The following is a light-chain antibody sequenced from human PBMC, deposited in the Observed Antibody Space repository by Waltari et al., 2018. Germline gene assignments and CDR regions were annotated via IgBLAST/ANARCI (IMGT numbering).Light chain of an antibody. V-gene: IGLV3-25*03. J-gene: IGLJ2*01. CDR3: QSADSSGTYVV. CDR1: ALPKHY. Sequence: SYELTQPPSVSVSPGQTARISCSGDALPKHYAYWYQQKPGQAPVLLIYKDTERPSGIPGRFSGSSSGTTVTLTISGVQAEDEADYCCQSADSSGTYVVFGGGTMLTVL. CDR2: KDT.